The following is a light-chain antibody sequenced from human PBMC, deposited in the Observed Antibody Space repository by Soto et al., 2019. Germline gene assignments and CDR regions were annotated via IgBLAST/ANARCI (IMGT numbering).Light chain of an antibody. CDR1: QSVSSSY. V-gene: IGKV3-20*01. Sequence: EIVLTQSPATLSVSPVGRATLSCRAIQSVSSSYLAWYQQKPGQAPRLLIYGASSRATGIPDRFSGSGSGTDFTLTISRLEPEDFAVYYCQQYGSSPSITFGQGTRLEIK. CDR3: QQYGSSPSIT. CDR2: GAS. J-gene: IGKJ5*01.